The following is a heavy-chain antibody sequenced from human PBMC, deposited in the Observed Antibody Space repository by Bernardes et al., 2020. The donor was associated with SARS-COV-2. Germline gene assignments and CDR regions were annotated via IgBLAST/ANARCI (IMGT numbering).Heavy chain of an antibody. Sequence: SETLSLTCAVYGGSFSGYYWSWIRQPPGKGLEWIGEINHSGSTNYNPSLKSRVTISVDTSKNQFSLKLSSVTAADTAVYYCARVGPGYSYGYDYYYYYMDVWGKGTTVTVSS. V-gene: IGHV4-34*01. CDR3: ARVGPGYSYGYDYYYYYMDV. CDR1: GGSFSGYY. J-gene: IGHJ6*03. D-gene: IGHD5-18*01. CDR2: INHSGST.